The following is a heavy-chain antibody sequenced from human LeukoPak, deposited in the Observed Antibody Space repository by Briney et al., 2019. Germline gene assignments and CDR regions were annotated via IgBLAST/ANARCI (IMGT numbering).Heavy chain of an antibody. D-gene: IGHD3-10*01. CDR3: ARRPIGHYGSGSFHYDY. CDR2: FDPEDGET. CDR1: GYTLTELS. V-gene: IGHV1-24*01. Sequence: ASVKVSCKVSGYTLTELSMHWVRQAPGKGLEWMGGFDPEDGETIYAQKFQGRVTMTTDTSTSTAYMELRSLRSDDTAVYYCARRPIGHYGSGSFHYDYWGQGTLVTVSS. J-gene: IGHJ4*02.